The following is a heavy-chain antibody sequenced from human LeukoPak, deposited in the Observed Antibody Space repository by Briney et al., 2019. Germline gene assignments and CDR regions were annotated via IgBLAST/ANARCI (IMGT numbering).Heavy chain of an antibody. CDR1: GFIFSSYS. D-gene: IGHD1-7*01. Sequence: GGSLRLSCAASGFIFSSYSMNWVRQSPGRGLEWVSSITSSSTFIYYADSVKGRFTVSRDNAKNSLYLQMNSLRVEDTAVYYCARSDGRQNYDSYYYYMDVWGKGTRSPPP. CDR2: ITSSSTFI. V-gene: IGHV3-21*01. CDR3: ARSDGRQNYDSYYYYMDV. J-gene: IGHJ6*03.